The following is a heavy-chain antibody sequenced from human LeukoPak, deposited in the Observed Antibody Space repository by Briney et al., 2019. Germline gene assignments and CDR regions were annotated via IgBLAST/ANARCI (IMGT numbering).Heavy chain of an antibody. CDR3: GRDPGVAAHRRYFDY. CDR1: GGTFSGYY. J-gene: IGHJ4*02. V-gene: IGHV4-34*01. D-gene: IGHD6-6*01. Sequence: PSETLSLTCAVYGGTFSGYYWSWIRQPPGQGLEWIGEINHSGSTNYYPSLNRRGTITIDTSKNQFFLKLLSVMAADDTASYCGRDPGVAAHRRYFDYRGQGTLVTVSS. CDR2: INHSGST.